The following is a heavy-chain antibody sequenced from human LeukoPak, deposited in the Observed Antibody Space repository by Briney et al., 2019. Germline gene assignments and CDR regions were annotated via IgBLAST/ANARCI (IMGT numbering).Heavy chain of an antibody. Sequence: GGSLRLSCAASGFTFSSYSMNWVRQAPGKGLEWLGRIKSKSDGLTTDYAAPVKGRFTISRDDSKNTVYLQMNSLKIDDTAVYYCTTAPGSWDIWGQGTKVTVSS. CDR3: TTAPGSWDI. J-gene: IGHJ3*02. CDR1: GFTFSSYS. V-gene: IGHV3-15*01. CDR2: IKSKSDGLTT. D-gene: IGHD6-13*01.